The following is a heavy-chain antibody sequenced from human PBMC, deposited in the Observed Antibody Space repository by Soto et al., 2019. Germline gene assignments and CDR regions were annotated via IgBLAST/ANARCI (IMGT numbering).Heavy chain of an antibody. V-gene: IGHV3-23*01. J-gene: IGHJ4*02. D-gene: IGHD3-10*01. CDR1: GLTFSNYA. CDR2: ITYSGGTT. CDR3: ARKYSYGSGTYLFYFDY. Sequence: EVPLLESGGALVQPGGPLRLSCAALGLTFSNYAMSWVRQAPGKGLDGISTITYSGGTTHYAASVKGRLTVSRDNSKNALYLQVNSLRADDTAVYYCARKYSYGSGTYLFYFDYWGPGTLVTVSS.